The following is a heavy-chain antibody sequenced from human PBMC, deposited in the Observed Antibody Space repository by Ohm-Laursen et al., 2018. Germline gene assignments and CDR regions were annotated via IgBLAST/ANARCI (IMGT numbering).Heavy chain of an antibody. D-gene: IGHD2-15*01. Sequence: TLSLTCAVYGGSFSGYYWSWIRQPPGKGLEWIGEINHSGSINYNPSLKSRVTISVDTSKNQFSLKLSSVTAADTAVYYCARGLVLVVGSGWGYYYYGMDVWGQGTTVTVS. CDR3: ARGLVLVVGSGWGYYYYGMDV. J-gene: IGHJ6*02. CDR1: GGSFSGYY. V-gene: IGHV4-34*01. CDR2: INHSGSI.